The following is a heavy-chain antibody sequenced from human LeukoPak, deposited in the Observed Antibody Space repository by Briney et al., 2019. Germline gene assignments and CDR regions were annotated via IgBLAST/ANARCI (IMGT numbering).Heavy chain of an antibody. CDR3: ARDLGYCSSTSCYNWFGP. J-gene: IGHJ5*02. CDR1: GGSISSYY. V-gene: IGHV4-59*01. D-gene: IGHD2-2*01. CDR2: IYYSGNT. Sequence: PSETLSLTCTVSGGSISSYYWSWIRQPPGKGLEWIGYIYYSGNTNHNPSLKSRVTMSVDTSKNQFSLKLSSVTAADTAVYYCARDLGYCSSTSCYNWFGPWGQGSLVTVSS.